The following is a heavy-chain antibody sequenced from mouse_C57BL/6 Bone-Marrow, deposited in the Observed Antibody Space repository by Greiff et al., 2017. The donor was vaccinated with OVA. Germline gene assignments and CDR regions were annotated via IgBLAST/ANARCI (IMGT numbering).Heavy chain of an antibody. CDR2: IYPRSGNT. V-gene: IGHV1-81*01. J-gene: IGHJ1*03. CDR1: GYTFTSFG. D-gene: IGHD1-1*01. Sequence: VQLQQSGAELARPGASVKLSCKASGYTFTSFGISWVKQRTGQGLEWIGEIYPRSGNTYYNEKFKGKATLTADKSTSTAYMELRSLTSEDSAVYFCARGYDSPFDVWGTGTAATVSS. CDR3: ARGYDSPFDV.